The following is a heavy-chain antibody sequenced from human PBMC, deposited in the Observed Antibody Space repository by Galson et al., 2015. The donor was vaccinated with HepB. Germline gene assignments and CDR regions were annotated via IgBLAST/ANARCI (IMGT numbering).Heavy chain of an antibody. V-gene: IGHV3-73*01. CDR2: IRSKASGHAT. CDR3: ARLGDLSGYSSL. D-gene: IGHD6-19*01. Sequence: SLRLSCAASGFTFSGSAIHWVRQASGKGLEWVGRIRSKASGHATAYTASLKGRFTISRDDSKNTAHLHMNSLKTEDTAVYYCARLGDLSGYSSLWGQGTLVTVSS. J-gene: IGHJ4*02. CDR1: GFTFSGSA.